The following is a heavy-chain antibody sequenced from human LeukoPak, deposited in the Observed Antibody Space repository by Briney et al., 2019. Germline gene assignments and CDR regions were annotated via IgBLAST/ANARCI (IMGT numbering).Heavy chain of an antibody. CDR1: GYTFTSYY. D-gene: IGHD6-13*01. CDR2: INPSSGGT. Sequence: GASVRVSCKTSGYTFTSYYIHWVRQAPGQGLEWMGWINPSSGGTEYAQKFQGRVTMTGDTSISTAYMELSRIRSDDTAVYYCARDRGSSWYVDYWGQGTLVTVSS. CDR3: ARDRGSSWYVDY. V-gene: IGHV1-2*02. J-gene: IGHJ4*02.